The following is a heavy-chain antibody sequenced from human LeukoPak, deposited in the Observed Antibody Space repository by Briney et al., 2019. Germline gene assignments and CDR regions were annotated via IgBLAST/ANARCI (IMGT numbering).Heavy chain of an antibody. D-gene: IGHD1-20*01. Sequence: SETLSLTCTGSGGSISSYFWSWIRQPPGKGLEWIGYIYYSGSTNYNPSLKSRVTISVDTSKNQFSLKLSSVTAADTAVYYCARFDNWRFDPWGQGTLVTVSS. V-gene: IGHV4-59*01. CDR3: ARFDNWRFDP. J-gene: IGHJ5*02. CDR2: IYYSGST. CDR1: GGSISSYF.